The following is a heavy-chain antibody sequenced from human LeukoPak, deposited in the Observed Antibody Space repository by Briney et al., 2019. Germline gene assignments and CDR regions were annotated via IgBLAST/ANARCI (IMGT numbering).Heavy chain of an antibody. CDR1: GLTISSYS. Sequence: GASLRLSCAASGLTISSYSMNWVRQAPGKGLQWVSYISSSSSTIYYADSVKGRFTISRDNAKNSLYLQMNSLRAEDTAVYYCARALWFGETFPAYWGQGTLVTVSS. J-gene: IGHJ4*02. CDR3: ARALWFGETFPAY. D-gene: IGHD3-10*01. V-gene: IGHV3-48*01. CDR2: ISSSSSTI.